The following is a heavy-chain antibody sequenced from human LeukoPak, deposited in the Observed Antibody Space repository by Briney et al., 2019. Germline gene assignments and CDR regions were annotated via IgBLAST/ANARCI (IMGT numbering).Heavy chain of an antibody. J-gene: IGHJ4*02. Sequence: ASVKVSCKASGYTFTSYYMHWVRQAPGQGLEWMGIINPSGGSTSYAQKFQGRVTMTRDTSISTAYMELSRLRSDDTAVYYCARALTIFGVVDYWGQGTLVTVSS. CDR3: ARALTIFGVVDY. D-gene: IGHD3-3*01. CDR2: INPSGGST. V-gene: IGHV1-46*01. CDR1: GYTFTSYY.